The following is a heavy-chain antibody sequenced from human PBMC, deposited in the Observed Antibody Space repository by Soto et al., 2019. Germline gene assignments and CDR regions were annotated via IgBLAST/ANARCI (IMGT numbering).Heavy chain of an antibody. D-gene: IGHD3-10*01. CDR2: IYSGST. V-gene: IGHV4-38-2*01. CDR3: ARTGEGRDYYGMDV. CDR1: GYSITSDYY. J-gene: IGHJ6*02. Sequence: PSETLSLTCAVSGYSITSDYYLVLIRHPPGKGLEWIGSIYSGSTYYNPSLKSRVTISVDTSKNQFSLKLSSVTAADTAVYYCARTGEGRDYYGMDVWGQGTTVTVSS.